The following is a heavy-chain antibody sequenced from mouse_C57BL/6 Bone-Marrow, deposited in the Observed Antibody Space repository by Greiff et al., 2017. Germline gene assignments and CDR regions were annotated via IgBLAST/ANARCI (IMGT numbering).Heavy chain of an antibody. CDR1: GFTFSSYA. CDR3: ARDSTVVAGAY. D-gene: IGHD1-1*01. Sequence: EVKVVESGGGLVKPGGSLKLSCAASGFTFSSYAMSWVRQTPEKRLEWVATISDGGSYTYYPDNVKGRFTISRDNAKNNLYLQMSHLKSEDTAMYYCARDSTVVAGAYWGQGTLVTVSA. J-gene: IGHJ3*01. V-gene: IGHV5-4*01. CDR2: ISDGGSYT.